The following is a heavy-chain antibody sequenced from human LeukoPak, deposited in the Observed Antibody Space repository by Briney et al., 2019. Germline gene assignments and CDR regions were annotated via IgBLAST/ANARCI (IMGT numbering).Heavy chain of an antibody. CDR1: GFTFSNAW. V-gene: IGHV3-53*01. D-gene: IGHD1-26*01. Sequence: GGSLRLSCAASGFTFSNAWMSWVRQAPGKGLEWVSGIYTNGNTRYADSVRGRFTISRDNSKNTLYLQMHSLRVDDTAVYYCAHLVWEYVGGLDVWGQGTTVTVSS. CDR3: AHLVWEYVGGLDV. CDR2: IYTNGNT. J-gene: IGHJ6*02.